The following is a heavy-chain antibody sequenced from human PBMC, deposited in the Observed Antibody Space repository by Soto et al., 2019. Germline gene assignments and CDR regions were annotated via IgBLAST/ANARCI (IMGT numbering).Heavy chain of an antibody. V-gene: IGHV3-30-3*01. J-gene: IGHJ4*02. CDR3: ARDIQRLLGC. CDR2: ISYDGSNK. D-gene: IGHD3-22*01. Sequence: PGGSLRLSCAASGFTFSSYAMHWVRQAPGKGLEWVAVISYDGSNKYYADSVKGRFTISRDNSKNTLYLQMNSLRAEDTAVYYCARDIQRLLGCWGQGTLVTVSS. CDR1: GFTFSSYA.